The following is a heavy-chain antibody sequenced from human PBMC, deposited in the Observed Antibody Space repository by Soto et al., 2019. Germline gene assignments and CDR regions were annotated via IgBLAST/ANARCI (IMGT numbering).Heavy chain of an antibody. D-gene: IGHD3-10*01. J-gene: IGHJ6*02. CDR3: ARYCGSGSYPGNGMDV. CDR1: GFTFSSYS. Sequence: GGSLRLSCAASGFTFSSYSMNWVRQAPGKGLEWVSSISSSSSYIYYADSVKGRFTISRDNAKNSLYLQMNSLRAEDTAVYYCARYCGSGSYPGNGMDVWGQGTTVTVSS. CDR2: ISSSSSYI. V-gene: IGHV3-21*01.